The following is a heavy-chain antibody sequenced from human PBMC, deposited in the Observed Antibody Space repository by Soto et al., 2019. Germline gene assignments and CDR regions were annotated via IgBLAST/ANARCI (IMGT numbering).Heavy chain of an antibody. J-gene: IGHJ5*02. D-gene: IGHD3-3*01. CDR1: GGSISSGGYY. Sequence: TLSLTCTVSGGSISSGGYYWSWIRQHPGKGLEWIGYIYYSGSTYYNPSLKSRVTISVDTSKNQFSLKLSSVTAADTAVYYCAREIRFPEDWFDPWGQGTLVTVSS. V-gene: IGHV4-31*03. CDR3: AREIRFPEDWFDP. CDR2: IYYSGST.